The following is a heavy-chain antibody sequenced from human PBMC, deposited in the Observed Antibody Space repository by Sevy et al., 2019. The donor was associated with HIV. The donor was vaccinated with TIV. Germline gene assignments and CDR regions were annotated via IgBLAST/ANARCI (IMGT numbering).Heavy chain of an antibody. Sequence: SKTLSLTCTVSGGSISSGGYYWSWIRQHPGKGLEWIGYIYYSESTYYNPSLKSRVTISVDTSKNQFSLKLSSVTAADTVVYYCARESRSGGSCYLCFDYWGQGTLVTVSS. CDR1: GGSISSGGYY. D-gene: IGHD2-15*01. CDR2: IYYSEST. CDR3: ARESRSGGSCYLCFDY. J-gene: IGHJ4*02. V-gene: IGHV4-31*03.